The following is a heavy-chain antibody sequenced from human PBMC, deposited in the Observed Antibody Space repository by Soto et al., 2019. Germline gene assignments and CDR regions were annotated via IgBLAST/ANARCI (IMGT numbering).Heavy chain of an antibody. CDR2: IYHAGSP. Sequence: QVQLQESGPGLVKPSGTLSLTCSVSGGSIRSSSWWTWLRQSPGKGLEWIGEIYHAGSPNYNPSFQSRVTISADTSKNFFSLRLTSVTAADTAIYYCARASSFRGDLHVWGQGTAVTISS. D-gene: IGHD2-21*02. J-gene: IGHJ3*01. V-gene: IGHV4-4*02. CDR1: GGSIRSSSW. CDR3: ARASSFRGDLHV.